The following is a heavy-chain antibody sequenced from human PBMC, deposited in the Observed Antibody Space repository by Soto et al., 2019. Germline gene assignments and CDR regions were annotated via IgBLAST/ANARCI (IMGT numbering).Heavy chain of an antibody. Sequence: EVQLLESGGGLVQPGGSLRLSCAASGFTFISYAMSWVRQAPGKGLEWVSGTSGGGDVAFYADSVKGRFTISRDNFTNTLCLQMNSLRAEDTVLYYCVKKSIGTVTNPVYWYVDLWGRGTLVTVSS. CDR1: GFTFISYA. V-gene: IGHV3-23*01. CDR3: VKKSIGTVTNPVYWYVDL. J-gene: IGHJ2*01. CDR2: TSGGGDVA. D-gene: IGHD4-17*01.